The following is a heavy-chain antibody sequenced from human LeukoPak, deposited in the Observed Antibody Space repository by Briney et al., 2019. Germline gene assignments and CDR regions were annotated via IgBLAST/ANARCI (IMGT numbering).Heavy chain of an antibody. CDR2: IYYSGST. CDR3: ARQGGGSYCWVVNY. V-gene: IGHV4-39*01. J-gene: IGHJ4*02. CDR1: GGSISSRSYY. D-gene: IGHD1-26*01. Sequence: SETLSLTCSVSGGSISSRSYYWGWIRQPPGKGPEWIGSIYYSGSTYYNVSLKSLVTISVDTSKNQFSLKLTSVTAADTAVYYCARQGGGSYCWVVNYWGRGALVTVSS.